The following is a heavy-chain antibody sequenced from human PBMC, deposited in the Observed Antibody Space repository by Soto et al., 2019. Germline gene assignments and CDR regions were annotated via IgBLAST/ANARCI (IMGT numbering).Heavy chain of an antibody. D-gene: IGHD3-22*01. CDR1: GYTFTSYA. V-gene: IGHV1-3*01. CDR3: ARDTSGDYYDSSGYYPFDY. Sequence: ASVKVSCKASGYTFTSYAMHWVRQAPGQRLEWMGWINAGNGNTKYSQKFQGRVTITRDTSASTAYMELSSLRSEDTAVYYCARDTSGDYYDSSGYYPFDYWGQGTLVTVSS. CDR2: INAGNGNT. J-gene: IGHJ4*02.